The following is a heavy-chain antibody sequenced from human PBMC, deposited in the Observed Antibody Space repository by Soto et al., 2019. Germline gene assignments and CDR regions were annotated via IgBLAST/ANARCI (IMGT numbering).Heavy chain of an antibody. D-gene: IGHD1-1*01. V-gene: IGHV4-31*03. J-gene: IGHJ4*02. CDR1: GGSISSGGHY. Sequence: QVQLQESGPGLVKPSQTLSLTCTVSGGSISSGGHYWGWIRQHPGKGLEWIGYIFYSGSSYYNPSLQSRVTMSVDTAKNPFSRELTSVTAADTAVYYCARDRLVSTGTTIDSWGQGTLVTVSS. CDR3: ARDRLVSTGTTIDS. CDR2: IFYSGSS.